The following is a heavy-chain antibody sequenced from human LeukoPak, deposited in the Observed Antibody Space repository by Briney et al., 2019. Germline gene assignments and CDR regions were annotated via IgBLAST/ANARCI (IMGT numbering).Heavy chain of an antibody. CDR3: AKAGGGNSGYYFDY. CDR2: ISGSGGST. D-gene: IGHD4-23*01. Sequence: GGSLRLSCAASGFIFSSYAMSWVRQAPGKGLEWVSAISGSGGSTYYADSVKGRFTISRDNSKNTLYLQMNSLRAEDTAVYYCAKAGGGNSGYYFDYWGQGTLVTVSS. J-gene: IGHJ4*02. V-gene: IGHV3-23*01. CDR1: GFIFSSYA.